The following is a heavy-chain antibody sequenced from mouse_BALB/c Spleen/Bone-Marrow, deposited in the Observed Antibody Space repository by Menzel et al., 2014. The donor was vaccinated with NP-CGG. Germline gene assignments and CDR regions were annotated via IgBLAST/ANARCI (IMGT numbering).Heavy chain of an antibody. CDR2: ISGGGSYT. CDR3: ARHAYYDQTEVSFVY. D-gene: IGHD2-4*01. Sequence: EVQGVESGGGLVKSGGSLKLSCAASRLSFNSYGMSWVRQTPEKRLEWVATISGGGSYTFYPDSVKGRFTISRDNAKNNLYLQLSSLRSEDTALYYCARHAYYDQTEVSFVYWGQGTLVTVSA. V-gene: IGHV5-9-2*01. CDR1: RLSFNSYG. J-gene: IGHJ3*01.